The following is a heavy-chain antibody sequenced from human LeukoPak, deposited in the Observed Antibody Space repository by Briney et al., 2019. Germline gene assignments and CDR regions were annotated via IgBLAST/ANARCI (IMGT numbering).Heavy chain of an antibody. V-gene: IGHV1-46*01. CDR3: TRDSSHGWFSVDH. J-gene: IGHJ4*02. CDR1: AYPFTTYY. CDR2: INPSDGST. D-gene: IGHD6-19*01. Sequence: ASVKVSCKTSAYPFTTYYMHWVRQAPGQGLEWMGVINPSDGSTGYAQKFRGRLTMTRDTSTSTLYMDLSSLIFEDTAVYFCTRDSSHGWFSVDHWGQGTLVTVSS.